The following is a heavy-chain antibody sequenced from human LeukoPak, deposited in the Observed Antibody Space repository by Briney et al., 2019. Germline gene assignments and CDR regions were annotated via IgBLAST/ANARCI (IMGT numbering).Heavy chain of an antibody. D-gene: IGHD2-15*01. CDR3: ARVTAATRFVDY. V-gene: IGHV3-21*01. Sequence: AGGSLRLSCAASGFTFSSYSMNWVRQAPGKGLEWASSISSSSSYIYYADSVKGRFTISRDNAKNSLYLQMNSLRAEDTAVYYCARVTAATRFVDYWGQGTLVTVSS. CDR2: ISSSSSYI. J-gene: IGHJ4*02. CDR1: GFTFSSYS.